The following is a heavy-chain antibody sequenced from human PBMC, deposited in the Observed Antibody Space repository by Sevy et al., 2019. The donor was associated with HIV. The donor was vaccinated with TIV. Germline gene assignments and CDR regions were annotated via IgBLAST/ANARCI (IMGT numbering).Heavy chain of an antibody. CDR2: INPNNGGT. V-gene: IGHV1-2*02. CDR1: RYTFTDYY. CDR3: ARLTTMPTSDDYGMDV. Sequence: ASVKVSCKAARYTFTDYYVHWVRQGPGQGLEWMGWINPNNGGTKYAQRLQGRVTITRDTSINTAYMELGSLTSDDTAVYYCARLTTMPTSDDYGMDVWGQGTKVTVSS. D-gene: IGHD4-17*01. J-gene: IGHJ6*02.